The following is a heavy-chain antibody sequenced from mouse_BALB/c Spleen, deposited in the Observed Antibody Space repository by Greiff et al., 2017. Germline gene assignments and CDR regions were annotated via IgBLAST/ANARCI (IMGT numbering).Heavy chain of an antibody. CDR2: ISSGGSYT. D-gene: IGHD3-2*01. CDR3: ARMSDSSGYAMDF. V-gene: IGHV5-6*01. J-gene: IGHJ4*01. Sequence: EVKLVESGGDLVKPGGSLKLSCAASGFTFSSYGMSWVRQTPDKRLEWVATISSGGSYTYYPDSVKGRFTISRDNAKNTLYLQMSSLKSEDTAMYYCARMSDSSGYAMDFWGQGTSVTVSS. CDR1: GFTFSSYG.